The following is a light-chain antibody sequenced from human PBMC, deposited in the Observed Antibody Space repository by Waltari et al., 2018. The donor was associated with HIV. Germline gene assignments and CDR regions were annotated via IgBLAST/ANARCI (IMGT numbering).Light chain of an antibody. Sequence: EIILTQSPATLSLSPGERATLSCRTSQSVSTRSFAWYQQRPGQPPMLLIYDASTRATGIPERFSGSGSGTDFTLTISRLEPEDFAVYVCQQYASSPFGQGTKVEMK. CDR1: QSVSTRS. V-gene: IGKV3-20*01. J-gene: IGKJ1*01. CDR2: DAS. CDR3: QQYASSP.